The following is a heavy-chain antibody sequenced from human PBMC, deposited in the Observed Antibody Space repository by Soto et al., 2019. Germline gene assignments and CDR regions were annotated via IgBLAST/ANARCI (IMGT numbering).Heavy chain of an antibody. CDR3: ARAGRRMYYYDSSPEAFDI. CDR2: ISYDGSNK. Sequence: QVQLVESGGGVVQPGRSLRLSCAASGFTFSSYAMHWVRQAPGKGLEWVAVISYDGSNKYYADSVKGRFTISRDNSKNTLYLQMTSLRAEDTAVYYCARAGRRMYYYDSSPEAFDIWGQGTMVTVSS. V-gene: IGHV3-30-3*01. D-gene: IGHD3-22*01. J-gene: IGHJ3*02. CDR1: GFTFSSYA.